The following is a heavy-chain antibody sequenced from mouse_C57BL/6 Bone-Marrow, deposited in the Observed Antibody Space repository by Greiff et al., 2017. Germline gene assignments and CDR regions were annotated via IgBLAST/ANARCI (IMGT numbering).Heavy chain of an antibody. CDR2: ISSGGSYT. Sequence: DVKLQESGGDLVKPGGSLKLSCAASGFTFSSYGMSWVRQTPDKRLEWVATISSGGSYTYYPDSVKGRFTISRDNAKNTLYLQMSRLKSEDTAMYYCAGPQLGAMDYWGQGTSVTVSS. J-gene: IGHJ4*01. V-gene: IGHV5-6*02. D-gene: IGHD4-1*02. CDR1: GFTFSSYG. CDR3: AGPQLGAMDY.